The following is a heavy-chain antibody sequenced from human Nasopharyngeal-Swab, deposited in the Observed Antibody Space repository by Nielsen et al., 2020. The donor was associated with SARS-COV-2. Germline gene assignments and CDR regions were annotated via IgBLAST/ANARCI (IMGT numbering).Heavy chain of an antibody. CDR1: GFTFSTYG. J-gene: IGHJ6*03. Sequence: GESLKISCAASGFTFSTYGMHWVRQAPGKGLEWVAVISYDGSDKYYADSVKGRFTISRDNSKNTLYLLMHSLRAEDTAVYYCAKDAAARLSPFYYYYMDVWGKGTTVTVSS. CDR2: ISYDGSDK. D-gene: IGHD6-13*01. CDR3: AKDAAARLSPFYYYYMDV. V-gene: IGHV3-30*18.